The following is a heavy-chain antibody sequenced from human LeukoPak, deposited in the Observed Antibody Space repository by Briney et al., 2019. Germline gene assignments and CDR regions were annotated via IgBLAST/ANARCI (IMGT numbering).Heavy chain of an antibody. Sequence: ASVKVSCKASGYTFTSYDINWVRQATGQGLEWMGWMNPKSGTTGYAQKFQGRVTITRNTSTNTSYLEVNNLKSADTAVYYCARAEGDSTWFGWFDAWGQGTLVTVS. CDR3: ARAEGDSTWFGWFDA. CDR2: MNPKSGTT. CDR1: GYTFTSYD. D-gene: IGHD3-10*01. J-gene: IGHJ5*02. V-gene: IGHV1-8*01.